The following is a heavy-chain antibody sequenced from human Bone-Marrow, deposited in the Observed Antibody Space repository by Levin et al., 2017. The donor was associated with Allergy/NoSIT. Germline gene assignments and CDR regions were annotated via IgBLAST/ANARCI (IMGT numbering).Heavy chain of an antibody. V-gene: IGHV1-69*01. Sequence: KISCKASGGTFSSYAISWVRQAPGQGLEWMGGIIPIFGTANYAQKFQGRVTITADESTSTAYMELSSLRSEDTAVYYCAIYCSGGSCDSGYWGQGTLVTVSS. CDR1: GGTFSSYA. CDR3: AIYCSGGSCDSGY. D-gene: IGHD2-15*01. CDR2: IIPIFGTA. J-gene: IGHJ4*02.